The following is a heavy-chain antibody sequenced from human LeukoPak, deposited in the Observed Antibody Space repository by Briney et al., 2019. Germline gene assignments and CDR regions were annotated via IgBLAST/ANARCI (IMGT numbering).Heavy chain of an antibody. CDR2: INHSGST. D-gene: IGHD3-9*01. V-gene: IGHV4-34*01. Sequence: PSETLSLTCAVYGGSFSGYYWSWIRQPPGKGLEWIGEINHSGSTNYNPSLKSRVTISVDTSKNQFSLKLSSVTAADTAVYYCAREGRYSSGWFDPWGQGTLVTVSS. CDR3: AREGRYSSGWFDP. CDR1: GGSFSGYY. J-gene: IGHJ5*02.